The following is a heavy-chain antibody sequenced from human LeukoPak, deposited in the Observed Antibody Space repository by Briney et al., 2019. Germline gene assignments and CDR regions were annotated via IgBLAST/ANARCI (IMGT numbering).Heavy chain of an antibody. CDR2: IYYSGST. CDR3: AASYSSSWPAVDY. Sequence: SETLSLTCTVSGGYISSGGYYWSWIRQHPGKGLEWIGYIYYSGSTYYNPSLKSRVTISVDTSKNQFSLKLSSVTAADTAVYYCAASYSSSWPAVDYWGQGTLVTVSS. D-gene: IGHD6-13*01. CDR1: GGYISSGGYY. J-gene: IGHJ4*02. V-gene: IGHV4-31*03.